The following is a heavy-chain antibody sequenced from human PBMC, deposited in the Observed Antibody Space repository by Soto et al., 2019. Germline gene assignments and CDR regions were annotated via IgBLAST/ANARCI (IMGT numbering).Heavy chain of an antibody. V-gene: IGHV4-31*03. D-gene: IGHD4-17*01. CDR3: AREPEMTTVAADAFDI. J-gene: IGHJ3*02. CDR2: IYYSGST. CDR1: GGSISSGGYY. Sequence: QVQLQESGPGLVKPSQTLSLTCTVSGGSISSGGYYWSWIRQHPGKGLEWIGYIYYSGSTYYNPSLKSRVTISVDTSKNQLSLKLSSVTAADTAVYYCAREPEMTTVAADAFDIWGQGTMVTVSS.